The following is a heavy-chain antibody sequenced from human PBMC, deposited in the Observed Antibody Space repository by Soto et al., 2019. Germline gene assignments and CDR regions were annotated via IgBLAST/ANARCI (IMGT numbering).Heavy chain of an antibody. D-gene: IGHD6-19*01. Sequence: ASVKVSCKASGYTFTSYGISWVRQAPGQGLEWMGWISAYNGNTNYAQKLQGRVTMTTDTSTSTAYMELRSLRSDDTAVYYCARAGYSSGWYGRSVFHFDYWGQGTLVTVSS. CDR3: ARAGYSSGWYGRSVFHFDY. CDR1: GYTFTSYG. J-gene: IGHJ4*02. V-gene: IGHV1-18*01. CDR2: ISAYNGNT.